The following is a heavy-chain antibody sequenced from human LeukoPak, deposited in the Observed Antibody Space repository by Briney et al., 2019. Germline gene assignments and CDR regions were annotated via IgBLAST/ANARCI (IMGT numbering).Heavy chain of an antibody. CDR3: ARELSGSQTFDY. J-gene: IGHJ4*02. CDR2: IYYSGST. CDR1: GGSISSGGYC. D-gene: IGHD3-10*01. Sequence: SETLSLTCTVSGGSISSGGYCWSWIRQHPGKGLEWIGYIYYSGSTYYNPSLKSRVTISVDTSKNQFSLKLSSVTAADTAVYYCARELSGSQTFDYWGQGTLVTVSS. V-gene: IGHV4-31*03.